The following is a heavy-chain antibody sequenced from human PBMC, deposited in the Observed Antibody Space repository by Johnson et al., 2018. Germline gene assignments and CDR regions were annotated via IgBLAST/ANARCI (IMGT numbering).Heavy chain of an antibody. CDR2: ISSSSSYI. D-gene: IGHD2-15*01. V-gene: IGHV3-21*01. CDR1: GFTFSSYS. CDR3: YIVVVVASTSSAFDI. J-gene: IGHJ3*02. Sequence: EVQLVETGGGLVKPGGSLRLSCAASGFTFSSYSMNWVRQAPGKGLEWVSSISSSSSYIYYADSVKGRFTISRDNAKNSLYLQMNSLRAEDTAVYYCYIVVVVASTSSAFDIWGQGTMVTVSS.